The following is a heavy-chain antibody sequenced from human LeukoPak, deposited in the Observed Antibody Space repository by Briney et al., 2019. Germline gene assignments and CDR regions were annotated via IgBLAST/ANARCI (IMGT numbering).Heavy chain of an antibody. Sequence: GGSLRLSCAASGFTFSSYWMHWVRQAPGKGLVWVSRINGDGSSTTYADSVKGRFTISRDNAKNTLYLQINSLRAEDTAVYYCTRDRGGNYYDSSGIDYWGQGTLVTVPS. J-gene: IGHJ4*02. V-gene: IGHV3-74*01. CDR2: INGDGSST. D-gene: IGHD3-22*01. CDR1: GFTFSSYW. CDR3: TRDRGGNYYDSSGIDY.